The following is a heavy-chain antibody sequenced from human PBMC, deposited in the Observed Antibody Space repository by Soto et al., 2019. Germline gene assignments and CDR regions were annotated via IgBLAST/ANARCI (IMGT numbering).Heavy chain of an antibody. Sequence: QVQLVQSGAEVKKPGSSVKVSCKASGGTFSSYAISWVRQAPGQGLEWMGGIIPIFGTANYAQKFQGRVTITADESTSRAYMELSSLRSEDTAVYYCARGGANYDILTGYYYYYYYGMDVWGIGTTVTVSS. J-gene: IGHJ6*04. D-gene: IGHD3-9*01. V-gene: IGHV1-69*01. CDR3: ARGGANYDILTGYYYYYYYGMDV. CDR1: GGTFSSYA. CDR2: IIPIFGTA.